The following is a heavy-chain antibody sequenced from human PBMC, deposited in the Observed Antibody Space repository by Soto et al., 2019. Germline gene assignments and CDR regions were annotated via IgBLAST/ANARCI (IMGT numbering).Heavy chain of an antibody. Sequence: SGPTLVNPTQTLTLTCTFSGFSLSTSGMCVSWIRQPPGKALEWLARIDWDDDKYYSTSLKTRLTISKDTSKNQVVLTMTNMDPVDTATYYCARLGEVSSSWYVIDYWGQGTLVTVSS. J-gene: IGHJ4*02. V-gene: IGHV2-70*11. D-gene: IGHD6-13*01. CDR2: IDWDDDK. CDR3: ARLGEVSSSWYVIDY. CDR1: GFSLSTSGMC.